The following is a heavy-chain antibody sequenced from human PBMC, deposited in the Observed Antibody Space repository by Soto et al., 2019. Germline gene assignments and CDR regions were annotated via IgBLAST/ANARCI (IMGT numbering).Heavy chain of an antibody. CDR1: GFTFSSYG. CDR3: ARDRGAARPSYYYYGMDV. J-gene: IGHJ6*02. V-gene: IGHV3-33*01. Sequence: QVQLVESGGGVVQPGRSLRLSCAASGFTFSSYGMHWVRQAPGKGLEWVAVIWYDGSNKYYADSVKGRFTISRDNSKNTLYLQMNSLSAEDTAVYYCARDRGAARPSYYYYGMDVWGQGTTVTVSS. D-gene: IGHD6-6*01. CDR2: IWYDGSNK.